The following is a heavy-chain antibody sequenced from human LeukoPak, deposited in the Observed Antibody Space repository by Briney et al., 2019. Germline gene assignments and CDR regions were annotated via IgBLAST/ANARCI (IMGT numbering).Heavy chain of an antibody. Sequence: ASVKASCKASGYTFTSYDINWVRQATGQGLEWMGWMNPNSGNTGYAQKFQGRVTMTRNTSISTAYMELSSLRSEDTAVYYCARQYGYCSGGSCPIWGQGTLVTVSS. V-gene: IGHV1-8*01. J-gene: IGHJ4*02. CDR3: ARQYGYCSGGSCPI. CDR1: GYTFTSYD. D-gene: IGHD2-15*01. CDR2: MNPNSGNT.